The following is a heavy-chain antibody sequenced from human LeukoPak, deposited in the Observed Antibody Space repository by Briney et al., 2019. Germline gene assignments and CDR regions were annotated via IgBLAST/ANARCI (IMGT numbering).Heavy chain of an antibody. CDR2: IYPADSDT. Sequence: GESLKIYCQGSGYSFNTYWVGWVRQMPGKGLEWMGIIYPADSDTRYSPSFQGQVTISADKSINTAYLQWRTLKASDSAIYYCARVLDVDTAVFHYYFDFWGQGTLVTVSS. J-gene: IGHJ4*02. CDR1: GYSFNTYW. V-gene: IGHV5-51*01. CDR3: ARVLDVDTAVFHYYFDF. D-gene: IGHD5-18*01.